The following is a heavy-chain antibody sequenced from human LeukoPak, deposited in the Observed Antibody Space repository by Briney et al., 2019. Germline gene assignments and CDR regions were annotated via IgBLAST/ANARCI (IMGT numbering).Heavy chain of an antibody. D-gene: IGHD3-3*01. J-gene: IGHJ6*03. V-gene: IGHV4-59*12. CDR2: ISDSGST. CDR3: ARGSRLFGATPRRGYYYYYMDV. CDR1: GGSISSYY. Sequence: SETLSLTCSVSGGSISSYYWSWVRQPPGKGLEWIGYISDSGSTNYNPSLKSRVTISVDTSKNQFSLKLSSVTAADTAVYYCARGSRLFGATPRRGYYYYYMDVWGKGTTVTVSS.